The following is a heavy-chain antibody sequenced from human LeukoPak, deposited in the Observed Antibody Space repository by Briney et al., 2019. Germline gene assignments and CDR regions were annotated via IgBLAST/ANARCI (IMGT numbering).Heavy chain of an antibody. V-gene: IGHV3-20*04. CDR2: INWHGGST. D-gene: IGHD1-26*01. CDR3: ARDWVGSSRNAFDS. CDR1: GFTFDDYG. Sequence: PGGSLRLSCAASGFTFDDYGMSWVRQAPGKGLEWVSNINWHGGSTGYADSVKGRFTISRDNAKKSLYLQMNSLRAEDTALYYFARDWVGSSRNAFDSWGQGTMVTVSS. J-gene: IGHJ3*02.